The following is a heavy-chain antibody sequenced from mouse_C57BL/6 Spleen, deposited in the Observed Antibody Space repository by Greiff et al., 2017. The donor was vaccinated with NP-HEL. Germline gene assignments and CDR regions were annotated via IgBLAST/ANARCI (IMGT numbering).Heavy chain of an antibody. V-gene: IGHV1-81*01. J-gene: IGHJ3*01. D-gene: IGHD1-1*01. CDR3: AIYGSSDGWFAY. CDR1: GYTFTSYG. CDR2: IYPRSGNT. Sequence: QVQLQQSGAELARPGASVKLSCKASGYTFTSYGISWVKQRTGQGLEWIGEIYPRSGNTYYNEKFKGKTTLTADKSSSTAYMELRSLTSEDSAVSVCAIYGSSDGWFAYWGQGTLVTVSA.